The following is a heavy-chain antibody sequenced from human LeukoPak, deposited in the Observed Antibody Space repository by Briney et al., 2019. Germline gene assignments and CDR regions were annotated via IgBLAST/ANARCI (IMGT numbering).Heavy chain of an antibody. Sequence: GRSLRLSCVASGFTFSSYVMHWVRQAPGKGLEWVAVIWFDGSNYYYADSVKGRFTISRDSSKNTLYLQMNSLRAEDTAVYYCARAGYSYPTGGWDYWGQGTLVTVS. J-gene: IGHJ4*02. CDR3: ARAGYSYPTGGWDY. CDR2: IWFDGSNY. CDR1: GFTFSSYV. V-gene: IGHV3-33*01. D-gene: IGHD5-18*01.